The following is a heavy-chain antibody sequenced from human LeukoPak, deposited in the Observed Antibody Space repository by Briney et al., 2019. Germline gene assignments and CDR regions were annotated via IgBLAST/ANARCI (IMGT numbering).Heavy chain of an antibody. CDR3: AKRDY. Sequence: GGSLRLSCAASGFTFRTYWMSWVRQAPGKGLEWVANIKQDGNEKYYVDSVKGRFTISRDNAKNSLDLQMNSLRAEDTAVYYCAKRDYWGQGTLVTVSS. J-gene: IGHJ4*02. CDR2: IKQDGNEK. CDR1: GFTFRTYW. V-gene: IGHV3-7*01.